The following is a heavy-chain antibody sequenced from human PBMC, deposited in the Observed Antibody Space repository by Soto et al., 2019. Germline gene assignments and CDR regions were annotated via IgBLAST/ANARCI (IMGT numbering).Heavy chain of an antibody. Sequence: ASVKVSCKASGSTISSYDIIWVRQAAGQGLEWMGWMDPNRGHSDSVQNFRGRVTMTTNISASTAYMELSRLRSDDTAVYYCASVYYYDSSGYSDAYYFDYWGQGTLVTVSS. V-gene: IGHV1-8*01. D-gene: IGHD3-22*01. CDR2: MDPNRGHS. CDR3: ASVYYYDSSGYSDAYYFDY. J-gene: IGHJ4*02. CDR1: GSTISSYD.